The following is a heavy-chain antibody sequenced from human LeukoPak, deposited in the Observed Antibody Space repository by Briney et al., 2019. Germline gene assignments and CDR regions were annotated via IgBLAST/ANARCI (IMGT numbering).Heavy chain of an antibody. D-gene: IGHD2-15*01. CDR3: ARVPSGGPFDY. V-gene: IGHV1-18*01. Sequence: ASVKVSCKASGYSFTSYGITWVRQALGQGLEWMGWISAYNGNTNYAQRLQGRVTMTTDTSTSTAYMELRSLTSDDTAVYYCARVPSGGPFDYWGQGTLVTVSS. CDR1: GYSFTSYG. J-gene: IGHJ4*02. CDR2: ISAYNGNT.